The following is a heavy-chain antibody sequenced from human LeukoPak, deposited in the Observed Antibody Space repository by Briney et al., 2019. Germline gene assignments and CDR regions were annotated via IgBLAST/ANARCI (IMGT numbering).Heavy chain of an antibody. Sequence: ASVKVSCKASGYTFTSYDINRVRQATGQGLEWMGWINPNSGDIGYAQKFPGRVTMTRTTSISTAYMELSSLRSEDTAVYYCARAREAVATSYWGQGTLVTVSS. CDR2: INPNSGDI. D-gene: IGHD5-12*01. J-gene: IGHJ4*02. V-gene: IGHV1-8*01. CDR1: GYTFTSYD. CDR3: ARAREAVATSY.